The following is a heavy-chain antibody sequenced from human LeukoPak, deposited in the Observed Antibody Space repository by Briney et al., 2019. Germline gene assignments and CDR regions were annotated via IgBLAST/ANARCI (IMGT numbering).Heavy chain of an antibody. CDR1: GFTVSSNY. CDR2: IYSGGST. Sequence: GWSLRLSCAASGFTVSSNYMSWVRQAPGKGLEWVSVIYSGGSTYYADSVKGRFTISRDNSKNTLYLQMNSLRAEDTAVYYCARDPSSWYFDYWGQGTLVTVSS. V-gene: IGHV3-66*01. J-gene: IGHJ4*02. CDR3: ARDPSSWYFDY. D-gene: IGHD6-13*01.